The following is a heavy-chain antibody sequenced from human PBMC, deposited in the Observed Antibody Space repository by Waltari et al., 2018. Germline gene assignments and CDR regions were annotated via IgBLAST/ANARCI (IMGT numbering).Heavy chain of an antibody. J-gene: IGHJ4*02. Sequence: QVQLWESGGGLVQPGRSLRLSCRASGFTFSNHGMQWVRQAPGKGLEGGAGVGHDGHTKYYGGSVEGRFTVTRDNSMTTMYLDMNSLRIDDTAIYYCAKEFGGAGSSYMSYFDSWGQGTLVTVSS. CDR2: VGHDGHTK. CDR1: GFTFSNHG. CDR3: AKEFGGAGSSYMSYFDS. V-gene: IGHV3-33*03. D-gene: IGHD3-10*01.